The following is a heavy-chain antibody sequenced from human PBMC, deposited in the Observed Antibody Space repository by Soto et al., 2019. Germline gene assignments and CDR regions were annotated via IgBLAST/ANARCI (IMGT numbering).Heavy chain of an antibody. J-gene: IGHJ3*02. Sequence: PGGSLRLSCAASGFTFDTYSMNWVRQAPGKGLEWVSYISSISSNIYYADSVKGRFTISRDNAKNSLYLQMNSLRDEDTAVYYCAREIDYYDSSGYYTSVHHAFDIWDQGTMVTVSS. CDR3: AREIDYYDSSGYYTSVHHAFDI. CDR2: ISSISSNI. CDR1: GFTFDTYS. D-gene: IGHD3-22*01. V-gene: IGHV3-48*02.